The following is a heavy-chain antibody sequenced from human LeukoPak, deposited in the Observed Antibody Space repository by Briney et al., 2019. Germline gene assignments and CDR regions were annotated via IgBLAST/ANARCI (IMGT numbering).Heavy chain of an antibody. Sequence: ASVKVSCKASGYTFTGYYIHWVRQAPGPGLEWMGWINPNNGGTNYAQKFQGRVTMTRDTSISTAYMELSRLRSDDTAVYYCARVTMVRGVINAPYYFDYWGQGTLVTVSS. D-gene: IGHD3-10*01. CDR3: ARVTMVRGVINAPYYFDY. CDR1: GYTFTGYY. CDR2: INPNNGGT. J-gene: IGHJ4*02. V-gene: IGHV1-2*02.